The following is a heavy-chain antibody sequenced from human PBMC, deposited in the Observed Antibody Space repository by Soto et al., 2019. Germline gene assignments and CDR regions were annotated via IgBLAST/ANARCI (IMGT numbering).Heavy chain of an antibody. D-gene: IGHD6-13*01. Sequence: QVQLVESGGGVVQPGRSLRLSCAASGFTFSSYGMHWVRQAPGKGLEWVAVIWYDGSNKYYADSVKGRFTISRDNSKNTLYLQMNSLRAEDTAVYYCTGSIAAAGTSVYWYLDLWGRGTLVTVSS. V-gene: IGHV3-33*01. CDR2: IWYDGSNK. CDR3: TGSIAAAGTSVYWYLDL. J-gene: IGHJ2*01. CDR1: GFTFSSYG.